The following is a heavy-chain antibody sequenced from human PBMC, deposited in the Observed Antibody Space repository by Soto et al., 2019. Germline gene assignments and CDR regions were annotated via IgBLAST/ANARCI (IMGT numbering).Heavy chain of an antibody. J-gene: IGHJ4*02. CDR2: TGATGRTT. CDR3: ATVHNTSRSFDY. V-gene: IGHV3-23*01. Sequence: GGSLRLSCAVSGFNFNIYAMTWVRQAPGKGLEWVSTTGATGRTTYYADSVKGRFTVSRDNSKNTLDLQMSNLRAEDTAVYYCATVHNTSRSFDYWGQGTLVTVSS. D-gene: IGHD1-20*01. CDR1: GFNFNIYA.